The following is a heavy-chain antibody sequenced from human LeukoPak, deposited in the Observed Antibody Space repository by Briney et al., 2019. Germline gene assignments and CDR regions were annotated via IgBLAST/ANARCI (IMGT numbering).Heavy chain of an antibody. CDR1: GGSMSPYH. Sequence: SETLSLTCTVTGGSMSPYHWGWIRQPPGKGLEWTGYIYYSGSTNYNPSLKSRVTISVDTSKNQFSLKLSSVTAADTAVYYCARLTRFDYWGQGTLVTVSS. CDR3: ARLTRFDY. V-gene: IGHV4-59*08. J-gene: IGHJ4*02. CDR2: IYYSGST.